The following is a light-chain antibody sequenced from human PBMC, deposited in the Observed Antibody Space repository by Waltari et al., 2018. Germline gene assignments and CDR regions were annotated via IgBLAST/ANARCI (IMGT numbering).Light chain of an antibody. CDR3: SSYTSSSTGV. Sequence: QSALTQPASVSGSPGQSITIPCTGTSSDVGGYNYVSWYQQHPGKAPKLMIYDVSNRPSGVSNRFSGSKSGNTVYLTISGLQAEDEADYYCSSYTSSSTGVFGTGTKVTVL. CDR1: SSDVGGYNY. J-gene: IGLJ1*01. CDR2: DVS. V-gene: IGLV2-14*01.